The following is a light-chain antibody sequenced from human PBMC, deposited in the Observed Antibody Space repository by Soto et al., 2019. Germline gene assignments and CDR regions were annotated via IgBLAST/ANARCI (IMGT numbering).Light chain of an antibody. Sequence: EIVLTQSPATLSLSPGERATLSCRARQSVSSYLAWYQQKPGQAPRLLIYDASNRATGIPARFSGSGSGTEFTRTTSSLEPEDFVLYYCQQSSNWLYTFGHGTKLEIK. CDR3: QQSSNWLYT. CDR2: DAS. V-gene: IGKV3-11*01. J-gene: IGKJ2*01. CDR1: QSVSSY.